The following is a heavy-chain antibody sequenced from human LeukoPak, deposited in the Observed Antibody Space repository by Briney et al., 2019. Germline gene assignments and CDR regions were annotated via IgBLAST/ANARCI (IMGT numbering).Heavy chain of an antibody. V-gene: IGHV4-4*07. J-gene: IGHJ4*02. CDR3: ARERLLDGYYFDY. Sequence: SETLSLTCTVTGGSISSYYWSWLRQPAGKGLEWIGRIYTSGSTNYNPSLKSRVTMSVDTSKNQFSLKLSSVTAADTAVYYCARERLLDGYYFDYWGQGTLVTVSS. D-gene: IGHD1-1*01. CDR1: GGSISSYY. CDR2: IYTSGST.